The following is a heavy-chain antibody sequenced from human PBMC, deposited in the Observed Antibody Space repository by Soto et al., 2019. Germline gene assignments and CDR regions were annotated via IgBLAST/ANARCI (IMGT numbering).Heavy chain of an antibody. J-gene: IGHJ6*02. CDR2: ISAYNGNT. CDR1: GYTFTSYG. CDR3: ARNYDILTGYYPDYRMDV. D-gene: IGHD3-9*01. V-gene: IGHV1-18*01. Sequence: AAVKVSCKASGYTFTSYGISWVRQAPGQGXEWMGWISAYNGNTNYAQKLQGRVTMTTDTSTSTAYMELRSLRSDDTAVYYCARNYDILTGYYPDYRMDVWGQGTTVTVSS.